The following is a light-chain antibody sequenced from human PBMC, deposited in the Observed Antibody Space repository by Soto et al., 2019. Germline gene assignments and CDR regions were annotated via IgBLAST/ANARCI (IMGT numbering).Light chain of an antibody. Sequence: DIVLTQSPATLSLSPGEGVTLSCRASQSVNNLDWYQQKPGQAPRPLIYAASNRATGIPARFSGSGSGTDFTLTIPYLEPEDFAVYYCQQRANWPRSFGGGTKVEIK. CDR1: QSVNN. V-gene: IGKV3-11*01. CDR2: AAS. J-gene: IGKJ4*01. CDR3: QQRANWPRS.